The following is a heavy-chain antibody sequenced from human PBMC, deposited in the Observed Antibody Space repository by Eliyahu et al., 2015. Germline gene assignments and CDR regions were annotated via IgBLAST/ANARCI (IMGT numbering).Heavy chain of an antibody. CDR1: GFTFSSYG. CDR3: ARAGGSGWYRHSGWFDP. V-gene: IGHV3-33*01. CDR2: IWYDGGNK. D-gene: IGHD6-19*01. J-gene: IGHJ5*02. Sequence: RLSCAASGFTFSSYGMHWVRQAPSKGLEWVAVIWYDGGNKYYADSVKGRFTISRDNSKNTLYLEMNSLRAEDTAVYYCARAGGSGWYRHSGWFDPWGQGTLVTVSS.